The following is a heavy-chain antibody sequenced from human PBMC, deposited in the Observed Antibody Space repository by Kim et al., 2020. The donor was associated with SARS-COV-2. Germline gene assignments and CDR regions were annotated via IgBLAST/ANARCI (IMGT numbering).Heavy chain of an antibody. D-gene: IGHD3-10*01. V-gene: IGHV4-59*12. Sequence: SETLSLTCTVSGGSFTSYYWSWIRQPPGKGLEWIGNIYYSGSTNYNPSLKSRVTMSVDTSKNQFSLKLSSVTAADAALYFCVRRVSDYYGSGSHYFDFWGQGTLVTVSS. CDR1: GGSFTSYY. J-gene: IGHJ4*02. CDR2: IYYSGST. CDR3: VRRVSDYYGSGSHYFDF.